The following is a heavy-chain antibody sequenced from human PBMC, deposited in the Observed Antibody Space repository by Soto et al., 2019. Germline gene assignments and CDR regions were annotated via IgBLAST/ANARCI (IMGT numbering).Heavy chain of an antibody. J-gene: IGHJ6*02. Sequence: EVQLVESGGGLGKPGGSLRLSCAASGFTFTNTWMNWVRQAPGKGLEWVVRIKSKTDGGTTDYAAPVKGRFTISRDDLKNTLYLQMNSLKTEDTAVYYCTTRGATAFALDVWGQGTTVTVSS. D-gene: IGHD3-10*01. V-gene: IGHV3-15*07. CDR3: TTRGATAFALDV. CDR1: GFTFTNTW. CDR2: IKSKTDGGTT.